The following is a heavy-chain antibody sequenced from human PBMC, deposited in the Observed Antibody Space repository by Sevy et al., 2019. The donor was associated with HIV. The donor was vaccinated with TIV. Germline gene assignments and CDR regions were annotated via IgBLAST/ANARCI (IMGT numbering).Heavy chain of an antibody. CDR2: INQDERHI. V-gene: IGHV3-7*01. D-gene: IGHD7-27*01. CDR1: GFTFSNFW. CDR3: ARDPDWGALDR. J-gene: IGHJ5*02. Sequence: GGSLRLSCEVSGFTFSNFWMTWVRQSPGKGLERVAYINQDERHINLLDSVRGRFTISRDNAKNSLYLQMDSLRAEDTAIYYCARDPDWGALDRWGQGTLVTVSS.